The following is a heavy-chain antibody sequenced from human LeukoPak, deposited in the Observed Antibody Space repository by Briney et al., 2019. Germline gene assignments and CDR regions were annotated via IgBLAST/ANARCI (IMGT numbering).Heavy chain of an antibody. D-gene: IGHD3-10*01. J-gene: IGHJ6*03. CDR3: ARESFGPGRYYHMDV. Sequence: GGSLRLSCAASGFTFSSYDMHWVRQPTGKGLEWVSAIDSAGGTYSPGSVKGRFTISRDDAKNSLYLQMNSLRAGDTAVYYRARESFGPGRYYHMDVWGKGTTVTVSS. V-gene: IGHV3-13*01. CDR1: GFTFSSYD. CDR2: IDSAGGT.